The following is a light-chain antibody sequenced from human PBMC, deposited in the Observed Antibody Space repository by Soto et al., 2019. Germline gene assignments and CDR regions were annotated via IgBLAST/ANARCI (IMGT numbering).Light chain of an antibody. Sequence: DIQMTQSPSSLSASVRDRVTISCQASQDISNSLNWYQQKPGKAPKVLIYDASTLESGVPSRFSGSGSGTEFTLTISSLQPDDFATYYCQQYHTYSRTFGQGTKVDIK. CDR3: QQYHTYSRT. CDR1: QDISNS. CDR2: DAS. J-gene: IGKJ1*01. V-gene: IGKV1-5*01.